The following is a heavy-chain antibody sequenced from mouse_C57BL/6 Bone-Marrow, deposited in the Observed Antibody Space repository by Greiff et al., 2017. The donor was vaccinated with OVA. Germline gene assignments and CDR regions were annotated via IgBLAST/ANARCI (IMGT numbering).Heavy chain of an antibody. J-gene: IGHJ2*01. D-gene: IGHD2-3*01. CDR3: ARMGDGYPH. V-gene: IGHV1-50*01. CDR1: GYTFTSYW. CDR2: IDPSDSYT. Sequence: QVQLQQPGAELVKPGASVKLSCKASGYTFTSYWMQWVKQRPGQGLEWIGEIDPSDSYTNYNQKFKGKATLTVDTSSSTAYMQLSSLTSEDSAVYYCARMGDGYPHWGQGTTLTVSS.